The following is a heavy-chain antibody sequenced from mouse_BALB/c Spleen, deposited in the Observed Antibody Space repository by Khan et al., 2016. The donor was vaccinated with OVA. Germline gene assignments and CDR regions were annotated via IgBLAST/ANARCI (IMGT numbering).Heavy chain of an antibody. CDR3: TRLGTTGWFTY. CDR2: IDPFNGGT. CDR1: GYSFTNYY. J-gene: IGHJ3*01. V-gene: IGHV1S135*01. Sequence: VRLQQSGPELMKPGASVKISCKASGYSFTNYYIHWVKQSHGQSLEWLGYIDPFNGGTTYNQKFKGTATLTVDKSSSTAYMHLNNLTSEDSAVYYCTRLGTTGWFTYWGQGTLVTVSA. D-gene: IGHD2-13*01.